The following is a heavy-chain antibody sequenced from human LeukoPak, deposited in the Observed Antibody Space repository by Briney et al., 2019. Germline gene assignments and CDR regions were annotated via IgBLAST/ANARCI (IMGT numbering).Heavy chain of an antibody. V-gene: IGHV4-39*07. J-gene: IGHJ3*02. CDR1: GGSISATGYL. D-gene: IGHD3/OR15-3a*01. CDR3: ARVDLQNAFDI. CDR2: IYYSGIT. Sequence: SETLSLTCTVSGGSISATGYLWGWIPQPPGKGLEWIGSIYYSGITHYNPSLKSRVTISVDTSKNQFSLKLSSVTAADTAVYYCARVDLQNAFDIWGQGTVVTVSS.